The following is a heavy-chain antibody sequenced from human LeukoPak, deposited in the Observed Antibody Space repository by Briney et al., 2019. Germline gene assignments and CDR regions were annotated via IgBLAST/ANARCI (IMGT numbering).Heavy chain of an antibody. V-gene: IGHV4-34*08. CDR1: GFTFSSYDM. CDR3: VAMPPFRFDP. CDR2: IHRSGTA. D-gene: IGHD2-2*01. J-gene: IGHJ5*02. Sequence: PGGSLRLSCAASGFTFSSYDMIWVRQAPGKGLEWIAEIHRSGTAHYSPSLKSRVTISVDTFNEQISLTMTSVSAADTATYYCVAMPPFRFDPWGQGTLVIVSS.